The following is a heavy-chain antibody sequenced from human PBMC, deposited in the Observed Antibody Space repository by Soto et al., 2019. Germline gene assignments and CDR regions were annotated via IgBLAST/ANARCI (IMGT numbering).Heavy chain of an antibody. D-gene: IGHD6-19*01. CDR2: IKYDGSEK. Sequence: EVQLVESGGGLVQPGGSLRLSCVVSGFSFSSYWMSWVRQAPGKGLEWVANIKYDGSEKDYVDSVKGRFTISRDNAKNSLYLQMNSRRAEDTAVYYCASSDWKSYGYWGQGTLVTVSS. J-gene: IGHJ1*01. CDR3: ASSDWKSYGY. CDR1: GFSFSSYW. V-gene: IGHV3-7*01.